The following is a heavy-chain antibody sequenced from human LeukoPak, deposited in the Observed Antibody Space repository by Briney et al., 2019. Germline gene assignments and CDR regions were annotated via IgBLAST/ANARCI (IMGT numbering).Heavy chain of an antibody. D-gene: IGHD3-10*01. V-gene: IGHV3-53*01. CDR3: ARYFGDPQGMDV. CDR2: IYSGGST. Sequence: TGGSLRLSCAASGFTVSTNYMNWVRQAPGKGLEWVSVIYSGGSTYYADSVKGRFTISRDNSKNTLYLQMNSLRAEDTAVYYCARYFGDPQGMDVWGQGTTVTVSS. CDR1: GFTVSTNY. J-gene: IGHJ6*02.